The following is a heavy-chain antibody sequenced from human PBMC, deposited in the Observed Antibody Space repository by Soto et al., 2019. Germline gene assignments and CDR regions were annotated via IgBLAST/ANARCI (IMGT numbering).Heavy chain of an antibody. Sequence: QVQLQESGPGLVKPSETLSLTCTVSGGSVSSGSYYWSWIRQPPGKGLEWIGYIYYSGSTNYNPTLQSRATISVDTSKNQSSLKLSSVTAADTAVYYCARGIEGWYQGRYYYGMDVWGQGTTVTVSS. CDR2: IYYSGST. J-gene: IGHJ6*02. V-gene: IGHV4-61*01. D-gene: IGHD6-19*01. CDR3: ARGIEGWYQGRYYYGMDV. CDR1: GGSVSSGSYY.